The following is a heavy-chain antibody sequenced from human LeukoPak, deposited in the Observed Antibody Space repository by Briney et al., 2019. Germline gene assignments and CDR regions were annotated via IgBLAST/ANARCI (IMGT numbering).Heavy chain of an antibody. Sequence: SVKVSCKASGGTFSSYAISWVRQAPGQGLEWMGGIIPIFGTANYAQKFQGRVTITADASTSTAYMELRSLRSDDTAVYYCARWVASPRFFDSWGQGTLVTVSS. V-gene: IGHV1-69*13. CDR2: IIPIFGTA. D-gene: IGHD5-12*01. CDR1: GGTFSSYA. J-gene: IGHJ4*02. CDR3: ARWVASPRFFDS.